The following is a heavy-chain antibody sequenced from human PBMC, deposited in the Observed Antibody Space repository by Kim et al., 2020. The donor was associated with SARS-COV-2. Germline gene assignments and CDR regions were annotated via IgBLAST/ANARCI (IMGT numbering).Heavy chain of an antibody. J-gene: IGHJ4*02. CDR1: GYTFTGYY. CDR2: INPNSGGT. CDR3: ARNGLRLGELSSNFDY. V-gene: IGHV1-2*02. D-gene: IGHD3-16*02. Sequence: ASVKVSCKASGYTFTGYYMHWVRQAPGQGLEWMGWINPNSGGTNYAQKFQGRVTMTRDTSISTAYMELSRLRSDDTAVYYCARNGLRLGELSSNFDYWGQGTLVTVSS.